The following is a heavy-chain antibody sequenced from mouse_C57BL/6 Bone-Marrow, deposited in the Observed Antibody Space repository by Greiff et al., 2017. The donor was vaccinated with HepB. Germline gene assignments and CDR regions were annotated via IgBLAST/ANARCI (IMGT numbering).Heavy chain of an antibody. V-gene: IGHV5-6*01. CDR1: GFTFSSYG. CDR3: ARRGILLLRFPWFAY. D-gene: IGHD1-1*01. J-gene: IGHJ3*01. CDR2: ISSGGSYT. Sequence: EVHLVESGGDLVKPGGSLKLSCAASGFTFSSYGMSWVRQTPDKRLEWVATISSGGSYTYYPDSVKGRFTISRDNAKNTLYLQMSSLKSEDTAMYYCARRGILLLRFPWFAYWGQGTLVTVSA.